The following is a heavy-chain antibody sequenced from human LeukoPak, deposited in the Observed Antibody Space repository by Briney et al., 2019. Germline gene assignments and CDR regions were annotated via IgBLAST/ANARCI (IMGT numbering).Heavy chain of an antibody. D-gene: IGHD3-22*01. CDR2: INTGNGNT. J-gene: IGHJ4*02. V-gene: IGHV1-3*04. CDR1: GYTFTSYA. CDR3: ARHTDYDSSAVFDY. Sequence: ASVKVSCKASGYTFTSYAMHWVRQAPGQRLECMGWINTGNGNTKYSQKFQGRVTITRDTSASTAYMELSSLRSEDTAVYYCARHTDYDSSAVFDYWGQGTLVTVSS.